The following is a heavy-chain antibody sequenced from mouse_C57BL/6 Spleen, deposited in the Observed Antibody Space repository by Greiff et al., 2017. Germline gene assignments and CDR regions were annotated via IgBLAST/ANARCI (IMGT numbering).Heavy chain of an antibody. Sequence: VQLQQPGAELVKPGASVKLSCKASGYTFTSYWMHWVKQRPGQGLEWIGMIHPNSGSTNYNEKFKSKATLTVDKSSSTAYMQLSSLTSEDSAVYYCARDDYYGSSGYAMDYWGQGTPVTVSS. V-gene: IGHV1-64*01. CDR1: GYTFTSYW. J-gene: IGHJ4*01. D-gene: IGHD1-1*01. CDR3: ARDDYYGSSGYAMDY. CDR2: IHPNSGST.